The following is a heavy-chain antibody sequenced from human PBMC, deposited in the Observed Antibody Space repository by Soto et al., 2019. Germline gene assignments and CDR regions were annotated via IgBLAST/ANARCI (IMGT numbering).Heavy chain of an antibody. CDR2: GG. J-gene: IGHJ4*02. D-gene: IGHD6-13*01. CDR1: GFSLSTSGRT. Sequence: QITLKESGPTLVKPTETLTLTCSVSGFSLSTSGRTLGWIRQPPGKSPEWLALGGQYSPSLQSRVTFTKDTSKNQVVLTLTDMEPADTATYYCTLRQDSSRGPIYWGQGILVTVSS. CDR3: TLRQDSSRGPIY. V-gene: IGHV2-5*01.